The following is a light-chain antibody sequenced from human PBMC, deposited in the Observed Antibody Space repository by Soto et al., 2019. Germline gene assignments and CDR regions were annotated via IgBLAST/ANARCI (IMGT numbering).Light chain of an antibody. Sequence: DIKMTQSPSTLSASVGDRVIITCRASQSISNWLAWYQQKPGKAPNLLIYKASSLKSGVPSRFSGSGSGTEFTLTISSLQPDDFATYYCQQYDTYWTFGQRTKVDIK. V-gene: IGKV1-5*03. CDR1: QSISNW. CDR3: QQYDTYWT. CDR2: KAS. J-gene: IGKJ1*01.